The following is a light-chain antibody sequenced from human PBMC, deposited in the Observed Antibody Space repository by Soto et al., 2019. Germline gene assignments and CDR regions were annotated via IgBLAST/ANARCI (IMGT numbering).Light chain of an antibody. CDR1: QSVSSN. Sequence: EIVMTQSPATLSVSPGERATLSCRASQSVSSNLAWYQQKPGQAPRLLIYGASTRATGIPARFSGSGSGTEFTLTISRLQSEAFAVYSCQQYNNWPPYTFGQGTKLESK. V-gene: IGKV3-15*01. CDR2: GAS. J-gene: IGKJ2*01. CDR3: QQYNNWPPYT.